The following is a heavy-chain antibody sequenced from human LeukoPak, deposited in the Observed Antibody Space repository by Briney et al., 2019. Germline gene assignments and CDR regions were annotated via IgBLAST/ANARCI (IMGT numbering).Heavy chain of an antibody. CDR1: GFTVSSNY. D-gene: IGHD2-21*02. Sequence: GGSLRLSCAASGFTVSSNYMSWVRQAPGKGLEWVSVIYSGGSTYYADSVKGRFTISRDNSKNTLYLQLNSLRAEDTAVYYCARDLGDRGGDCPFDYWGQGTLVTVSS. J-gene: IGHJ4*02. V-gene: IGHV3-53*01. CDR2: IYSGGST. CDR3: ARDLGDRGGDCPFDY.